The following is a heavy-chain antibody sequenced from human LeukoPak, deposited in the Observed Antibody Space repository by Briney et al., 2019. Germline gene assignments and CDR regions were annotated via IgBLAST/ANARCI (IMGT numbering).Heavy chain of an antibody. CDR1: GLTLSGHG. CDR2: IWYDGSNK. D-gene: IGHD2-15*01. Sequence: QPGGSLRLSCAASGLTLSGHGMHWVRQAPGKGLEWVAVIWYDGSNKYYADSVQGRFTISRDNSKSTLCLQMNSLRAEDTAVYYCAKQLGYCSDGSCYFPYWGQGTLVTVSS. J-gene: IGHJ4*02. V-gene: IGHV3-33*06. CDR3: AKQLGYCSDGSCYFPY.